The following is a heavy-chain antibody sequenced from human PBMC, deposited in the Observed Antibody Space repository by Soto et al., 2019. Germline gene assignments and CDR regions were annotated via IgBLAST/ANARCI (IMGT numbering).Heavy chain of an antibody. V-gene: IGHV4-31*03. D-gene: IGHD3-22*01. CDR1: GGSISSGGYY. J-gene: IGHJ5*02. Sequence: PSETLSLTCTVSGGSISSGGYYWSWIRQHPGKGLEWIGYIYYSGSTYYNPSLKSRVTISVDTSKNQFSLKLSSVTAADTAVYYCARSYYDSSGYYPYNWFDPWGQGTLVTVSS. CDR3: ARSYYDSSGYYPYNWFDP. CDR2: IYYSGST.